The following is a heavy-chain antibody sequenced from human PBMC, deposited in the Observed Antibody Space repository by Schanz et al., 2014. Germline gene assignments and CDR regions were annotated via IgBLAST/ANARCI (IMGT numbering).Heavy chain of an antibody. D-gene: IGHD1-1*01. CDR3: ARGRVLES. J-gene: IGHJ5*02. CDR2: ISSGGGST. Sequence: EVQPVESGGGLIQPGGSLRLSCAASGFGFSSYSMNWVRQAPGKGLEWVSSISSGGGSTYYADSVKGRFTISRDNSKNTLYLQMKSLRAEDTAVYYCARGRVLESWGQGTLVTVSS. V-gene: IGHV3-23*04. CDR1: GFGFSSYS.